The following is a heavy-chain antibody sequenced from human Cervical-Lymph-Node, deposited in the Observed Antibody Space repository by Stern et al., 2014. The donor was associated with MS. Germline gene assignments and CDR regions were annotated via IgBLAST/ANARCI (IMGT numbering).Heavy chain of an antibody. V-gene: IGHV4-4*09. J-gene: IGHJ5*01. D-gene: IGHD1-1*01. CDR3: ARNRYPTTWFDS. CDR1: GGSLTGYY. Sequence: QLQLQESGPGLVKPSATLSLTCSVSGGSLTGYYCSWIRQSPGKGLEWIGYIYPSGTTQSHPTLKRRLTMSVDTSNNQFSLKLNSVTTEDTAVYYCARNRYPTTWFDSWGQGTLVIVSS. CDR2: IYPSGTT.